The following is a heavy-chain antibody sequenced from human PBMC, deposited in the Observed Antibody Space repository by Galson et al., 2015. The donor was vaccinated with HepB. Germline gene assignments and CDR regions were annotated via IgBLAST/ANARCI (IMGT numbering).Heavy chain of an antibody. V-gene: IGHV4-61*02. D-gene: IGHD3-9*01. CDR2: IHTGGTI. CDR3: AAASYDNYYYYYYMDV. Sequence: TLSLTCTVSAGSISSDNYYWNWIRQPAGKGLEWIGRIHTGGTINYNPSLESRVTVSVDPSKNQFSLRLRSVTAADTAIYYCAAASYDNYYYYYYMDVWGKGTTVSVSS. J-gene: IGHJ6*03. CDR1: AGSISSDNYY.